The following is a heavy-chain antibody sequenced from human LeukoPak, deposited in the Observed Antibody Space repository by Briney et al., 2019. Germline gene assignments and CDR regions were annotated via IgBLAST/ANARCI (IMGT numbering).Heavy chain of an antibody. D-gene: IGHD5-18*01. CDR2: IYYSGST. Sequence: PSETLSLTCTVSGGSISSSSYYWGWIRQPPGKGLEWIGSIYYSGSTYYNPSLKSRVTISVDTSKNQFSLKLSSVTAADTAVYYCARAGYSYGSPFDYWGQGTLVTVSS. V-gene: IGHV4-39*01. CDR1: GGSISSSSYY. J-gene: IGHJ4*02. CDR3: ARAGYSYGSPFDY.